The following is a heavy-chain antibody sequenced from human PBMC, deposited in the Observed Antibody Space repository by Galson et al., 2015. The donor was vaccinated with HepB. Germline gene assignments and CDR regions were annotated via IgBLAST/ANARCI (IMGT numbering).Heavy chain of an antibody. V-gene: IGHV3-30*18. CDR2: ISYDGSNK. J-gene: IGHJ4*02. D-gene: IGHD4-17*01. Sequence: SLRLSCAASGFPFSSYGMHRVRQAPGKGLEWVAMISYDGSNKYYGDSVKGRFTISRDNSRNTLYLQMNSLRAEDTAVYYCAKDIYGDYGYDSWGQGTLVTVSS. CDR3: AKDIYGDYGYDS. CDR1: GFPFSSYG.